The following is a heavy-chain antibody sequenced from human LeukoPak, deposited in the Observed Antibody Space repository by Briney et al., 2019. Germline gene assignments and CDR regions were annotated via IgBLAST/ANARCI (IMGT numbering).Heavy chain of an antibody. CDR1: GYTFTSYG. CDR3: ARGDYDFWSGYYNWFDL. D-gene: IGHD3-3*01. V-gene: IGHV1-18*01. J-gene: IGHJ5*02. Sequence: ASVKVSCKASGYTFTSYGISWVRQAPGQGLEWMGWISAYNGNTNYAQKLQGRVTMTTDTSTSTAYMELRSLRSDDTAVYYCARGDYDFWSGYYNWFDLWGQGTLVTVSS. CDR2: ISAYNGNT.